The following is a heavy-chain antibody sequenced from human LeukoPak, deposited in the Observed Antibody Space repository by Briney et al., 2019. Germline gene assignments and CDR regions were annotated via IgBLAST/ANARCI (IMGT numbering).Heavy chain of an antibody. CDR3: ARDFSSGSYYGDYYFDY. D-gene: IGHD1-26*01. V-gene: IGHV3-21*01. Sequence: GGSLRLSCAASGFTFSSYTMNWVRQAPGKGLEWVSSITDSSSSMYYADSVKGRFTISRDNAKNSLYLQMNSLRAEDTAVYYCARDFSSGSYYGDYYFDYWGQGTLVTVSS. CDR2: ITDSSSSM. CDR1: GFTFSSYT. J-gene: IGHJ4*02.